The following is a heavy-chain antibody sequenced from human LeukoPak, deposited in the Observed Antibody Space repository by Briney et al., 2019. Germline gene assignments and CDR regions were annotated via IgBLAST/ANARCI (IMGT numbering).Heavy chain of an antibody. CDR1: GGSISTSGYS. J-gene: IGHJ4*02. Sequence: SETLSLTCTVSGGSISTSGYSWGWIRQPPGKGLEWIGIIYYSRTTFYNQSLKSRVTISVDTSKNQFSLTVNSVTAADTAVYYCARSLGYCTGATCYSFDSWGQGTLVTVSS. CDR2: IYYSRTT. V-gene: IGHV4-39*01. D-gene: IGHD2-8*02. CDR3: ARSLGYCTGATCYSFDS.